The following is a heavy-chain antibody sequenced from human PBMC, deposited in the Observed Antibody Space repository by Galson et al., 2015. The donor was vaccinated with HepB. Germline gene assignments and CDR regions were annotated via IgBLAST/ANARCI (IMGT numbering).Heavy chain of an antibody. V-gene: IGHV5-51*01. CDR1: GYSFTSYW. J-gene: IGHJ1*01. CDR3: ARYMVRGVITQHFQH. D-gene: IGHD3-10*01. Sequence: QSGAEVKKPGESLKISCKGSGYSFTSYWIGWVRQMPGKGLEWMGIIYPGDSDTRYSPSFQGQVTISADKSISTAYLQWSSLKASDIAMYYCARYMVRGVITQHFQHWGQGTLVTVSS. CDR2: IYPGDSDT.